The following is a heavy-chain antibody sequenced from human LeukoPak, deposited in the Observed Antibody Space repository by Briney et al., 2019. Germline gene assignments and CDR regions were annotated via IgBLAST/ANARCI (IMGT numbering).Heavy chain of an antibody. Sequence: ASVKVSCKASGYTFTSYDINWVRQATGQGLQWMGWINTYNANTNYAQKVQGRITLTRDTSTSTAYMELRSLRFDDTAVYYCATDRLSPYDNGDGVGRWDFGLWGRGTLVTVSS. V-gene: IGHV1-18*01. CDR2: INTYNANT. D-gene: IGHD4-17*01. CDR1: GYTFTSYD. CDR3: ATDRLSPYDNGDGVGRWDFGL. J-gene: IGHJ2*01.